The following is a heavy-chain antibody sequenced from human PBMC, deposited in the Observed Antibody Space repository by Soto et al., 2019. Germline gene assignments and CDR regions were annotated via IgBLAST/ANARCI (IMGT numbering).Heavy chain of an antibody. Sequence: EVQLVESGGGLVQPGRSLRLSCAASGFTFDDYAMHWVRQAPGKGLEWVSRISWNSGSIGYADSVKGRFTISRDNAKNSLYLQMNSLRAEDTALYYCAKAPCPGGSCPYFDLWGRGTLVTVSS. D-gene: IGHD2-15*01. J-gene: IGHJ2*01. CDR3: AKAPCPGGSCPYFDL. V-gene: IGHV3-9*01. CDR1: GFTFDDYA. CDR2: ISWNSGSI.